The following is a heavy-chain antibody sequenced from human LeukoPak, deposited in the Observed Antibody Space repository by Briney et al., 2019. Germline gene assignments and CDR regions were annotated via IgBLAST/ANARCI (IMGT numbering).Heavy chain of an antibody. CDR2: IYSGGTT. J-gene: IGHJ4*02. CDR3: ARVDTVMAYYFDL. CDR1: GFTVSTNC. D-gene: IGHD5-18*01. Sequence: RGSLRLSCAASGFTVSTNCMTWVRQAPGKGLELVSTIYSGGTTYYADSVMGRFTISRHNSRNTLYLQMNSLRAEDTAVYYCARVDTVMAYYFDLWGQGTLVTVSS. V-gene: IGHV3-53*04.